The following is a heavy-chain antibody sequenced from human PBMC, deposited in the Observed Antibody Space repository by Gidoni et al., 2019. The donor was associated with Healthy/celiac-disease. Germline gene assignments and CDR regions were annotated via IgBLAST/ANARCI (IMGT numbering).Heavy chain of an antibody. J-gene: IGHJ6*02. V-gene: IGHV1-69*01. Sequence: QVQLVQSGAEVKKPGSSVKVSCKASGGTFSRYAIRWVRQAPGQGLEWMGGIIPIFGTANYAQKFQGRVTITADESTSTAYMELSSLRSEDTAVYYCASLARYSGSYLSYYYGMDVWGQGTTVTVSS. CDR3: ASLARYSGSYLSYYYGMDV. CDR2: IIPIFGTA. D-gene: IGHD1-26*01. CDR1: GGTFSRYA.